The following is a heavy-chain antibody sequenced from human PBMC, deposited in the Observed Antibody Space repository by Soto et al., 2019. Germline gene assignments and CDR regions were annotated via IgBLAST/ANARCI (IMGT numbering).Heavy chain of an antibody. D-gene: IGHD2-2*01. Sequence: PGGSLRLSCAASGFTFSDYYMSWIRQAPGKGLEWVSYISSSSSYTNYADSVKGRFTISRDNAKNSLYLQMNSLRAEDTAVYYCARDCSRTSCPYGMDVWGQGTTVTVSS. CDR3: ARDCSRTSCPYGMDV. CDR1: GFTFSDYY. J-gene: IGHJ6*02. V-gene: IGHV3-11*06. CDR2: ISSSSSYT.